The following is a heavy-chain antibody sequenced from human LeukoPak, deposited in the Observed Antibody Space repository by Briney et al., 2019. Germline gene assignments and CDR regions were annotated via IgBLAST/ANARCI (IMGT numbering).Heavy chain of an antibody. J-gene: IGHJ4*02. V-gene: IGHV4-4*09. Sequence: SETLCLTCAVSAASISNYYWSWIRQAPGKGLEWIGYISTSETTNYNPALKRRVSISLDTSKTRFSPNLNFVTAANTAVYYCASPRSGYRYTFDYWGQGALVTVSS. CDR1: AASISNYY. D-gene: IGHD3-22*01. CDR3: ASPRSGYRYTFDY. CDR2: ISTSETT.